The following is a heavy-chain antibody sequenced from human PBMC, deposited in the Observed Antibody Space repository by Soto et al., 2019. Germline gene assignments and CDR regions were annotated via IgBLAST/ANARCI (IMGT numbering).Heavy chain of an antibody. D-gene: IGHD3-22*01. Sequence: SETLSLTCAVYGGSFSGYYWSWIRQPPGKGLEWIGEINHSGSTNYNPSLKSRVTISVDTSKNQFSLKLSSVTAADTAVYYCATTTHDYYDSSGYVYNWFDPWGQGTLVTVSS. CDR1: GGSFSGYY. J-gene: IGHJ5*02. CDR3: ATTTHDYYDSSGYVYNWFDP. V-gene: IGHV4-34*01. CDR2: INHSGST.